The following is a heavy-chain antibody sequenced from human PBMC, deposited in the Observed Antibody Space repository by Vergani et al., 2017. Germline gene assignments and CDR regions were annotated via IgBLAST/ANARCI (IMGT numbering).Heavy chain of an antibody. V-gene: IGHV3-23*01. CDR1: GFTFSSYA. J-gene: IGHJ2*01. CDR2: ISGSGGST. CDR3: ARGQQLPRSYWYVDL. Sequence: EVQLLESGGGLVQPGGSLRLSCAASGFTFSSYAMSWVRQAPGKGLEWVSAISGSGGSTYYADSVKGRFTISRDNSKNTLYLQMNSLRAEDTAVYYCARGQQLPRSYWYVDLWGRGTLVTVSS. D-gene: IGHD6-13*01.